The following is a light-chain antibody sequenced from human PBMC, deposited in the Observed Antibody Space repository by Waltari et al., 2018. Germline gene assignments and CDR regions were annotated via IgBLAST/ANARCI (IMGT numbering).Light chain of an antibody. V-gene: IGKV1-9*01. Sequence: DIQLTQSPSFLSASVGDRVTITCRASQGISSYLAWYQQKPGKAPKLLIYAASTLQSGVPSRFSGSGSGTEFTLTISSLQPEDFATYYCQQLNSYPTFGLGTKVDIK. CDR1: QGISSY. CDR2: AAS. CDR3: QQLNSYPT. J-gene: IGKJ3*01.